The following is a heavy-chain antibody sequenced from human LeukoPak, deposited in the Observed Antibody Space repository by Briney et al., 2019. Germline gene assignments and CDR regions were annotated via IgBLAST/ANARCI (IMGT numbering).Heavy chain of an antibody. V-gene: IGHV3-48*03. Sequence: GGSLRLSCAASGFTFSSYEMNWVRQAPGKGLEWVSYISSSGSTIYYADSVKGRFTISRDNAKNSLYLQMNSLRAEDTAVYYCARDYYDILTGYFRWYAFDIWGQGTMVTVSS. CDR3: ARDYYDILTGYFRWYAFDI. CDR1: GFTFSSYE. D-gene: IGHD3-9*01. J-gene: IGHJ3*02. CDR2: ISSSGSTI.